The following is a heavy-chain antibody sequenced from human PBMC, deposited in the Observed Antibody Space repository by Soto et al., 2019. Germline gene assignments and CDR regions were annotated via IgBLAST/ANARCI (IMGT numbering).Heavy chain of an antibody. CDR3: ARDASSSCYNWFDP. CDR2: INAGNCNT. CDR1: GYTFTSYA. Sequence: QVQLVQSGAEEKKPGASVKVSCKASGYTFTSYAMHWVRQAPGQRLEWMGWINAGNCNTKYSQKFQVRVTITRDTPASTAYLELSSLRAEATAVYYCARDASSSCYNWFDPWGQGTLVTVSS. J-gene: IGHJ5*02. V-gene: IGHV1-3*05. D-gene: IGHD6-13*01.